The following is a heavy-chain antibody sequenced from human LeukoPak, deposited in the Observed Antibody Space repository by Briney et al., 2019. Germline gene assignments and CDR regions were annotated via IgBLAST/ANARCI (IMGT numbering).Heavy chain of an antibody. CDR1: GFTFSNAW. D-gene: IGHD3-9*01. J-gene: IGHJ4*02. CDR3: TTDQGPILTGYYSPKDY. V-gene: IGHV3-15*01. Sequence: PGGSLRLSCAASGFTFSNAWMSWVRQAPGKGLEWVGRIKSKTDGGTTDYAAPVKGRFTISRDDSKNTLYLQMNSLKTEDTAVYYCTTDQGPILTGYYSPKDYWGQGTLVTVSS. CDR2: IKSKTDGGTT.